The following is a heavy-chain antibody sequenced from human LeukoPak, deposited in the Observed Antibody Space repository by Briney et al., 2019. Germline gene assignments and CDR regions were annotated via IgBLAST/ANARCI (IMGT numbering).Heavy chain of an antibody. J-gene: IGHJ3*02. V-gene: IGHV5-51*01. CDR2: VYPGDSED. D-gene: IGHD6-13*01. Sequence: GESLKISCKASGYSFSNFWIGWVRQLPGKGLEWMGLVYPGDSEDRISPSFQGQVTISADKSISTAYLQWSSLKASDTAIYYCARQQGEQQLVGNAFDIWGQGTMVTVSS. CDR3: ARQQGEQQLVGNAFDI. CDR1: GYSFSNFW.